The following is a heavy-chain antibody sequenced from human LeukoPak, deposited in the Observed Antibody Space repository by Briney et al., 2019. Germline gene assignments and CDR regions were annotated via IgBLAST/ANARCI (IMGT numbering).Heavy chain of an antibody. V-gene: IGHV1-18*01. J-gene: IGHJ4*02. CDR1: GYSFTSYG. Sequence: ASVKVSRKASGYSFTSYGISWVRQAPGQGLEWMGWISAFNGNTNYGQKLQGRVTMTTDTSTSTAYMEVRSLRSDDTAVYYCARSYYVWGSYRNYFDYWGQGTLVTVSS. D-gene: IGHD3-16*01. CDR2: ISAFNGNT. CDR3: ARSYYVWGSYRNYFDY.